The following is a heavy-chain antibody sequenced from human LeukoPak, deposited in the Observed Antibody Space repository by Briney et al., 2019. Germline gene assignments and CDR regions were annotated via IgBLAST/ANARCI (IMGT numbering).Heavy chain of an antibody. CDR3: ATNPWAQGGTAAIGPFDP. D-gene: IGHD1/OR15-1a*01. J-gene: IGHJ5*02. CDR1: GFTVSNNY. Sequence: PGGSLRLSCAASGFTVSNNYMSWVRQAPGKGLEWVSVIYTSGSTYYAESVRGRFTISRDNAKNSVSLHMTSLRDQDTAVYHCATNPWAQGGTAAIGPFDPWGQGTLVIVSS. CDR2: IYTSGST. V-gene: IGHV3-66*01.